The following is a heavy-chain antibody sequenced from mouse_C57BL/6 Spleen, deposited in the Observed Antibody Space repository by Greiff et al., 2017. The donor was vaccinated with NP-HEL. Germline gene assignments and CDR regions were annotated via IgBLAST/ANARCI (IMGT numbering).Heavy chain of an antibody. CDR2: ISDGGSYT. CDR3: ARDHYDYYFDY. CDR1: GFTFSSYA. Sequence: EVHLVESGGGLVKPGGSLKLSCAASGFTFSSYAMSWVRQTPEKRLEWVATISDGGSYTYYPDNVKGRFPISRDNAKNNLYLQRSHLKTEDTAMYYCARDHYDYYFDYWGQGTTLTVSS. V-gene: IGHV5-4*01. J-gene: IGHJ2*01. D-gene: IGHD2-4*01.